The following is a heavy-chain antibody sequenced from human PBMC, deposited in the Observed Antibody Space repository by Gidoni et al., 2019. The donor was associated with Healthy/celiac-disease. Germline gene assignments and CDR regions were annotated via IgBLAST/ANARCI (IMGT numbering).Heavy chain of an antibody. CDR3: AKDWRDIVVVPAAIGY. CDR2: ISYDGSNK. CDR1: GFPFSSYG. V-gene: IGHV3-30*18. D-gene: IGHD2-2*02. J-gene: IGHJ4*02. Sequence: QVQLVESGGGVVQPGRSMRLSCAASGFPFSSYGMHWVRQAPGKGLEWVAVISYDGSNKYYADSVKGRFTISRDNSKNTLYLQMNSLRAEDTAVYYCAKDWRDIVVVPAAIGYWGQGTLVTVSS.